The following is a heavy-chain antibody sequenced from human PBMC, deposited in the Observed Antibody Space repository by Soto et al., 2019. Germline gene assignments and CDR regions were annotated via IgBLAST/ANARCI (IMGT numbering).Heavy chain of an antibody. J-gene: IGHJ3*02. CDR3: AKEGTDWNDAFDI. CDR2: ISWNSGSI. CDR1: GFTFDDYA. Sequence: GGSLRLSCAASGFTFDDYAMHWVRQAPGKGLEWVSGISWNSGSIGYADSVNGRFTISRDNAKNSLYLQMNSLRAEDTALYYCAKEGTDWNDAFDIWGQGTMVTVSS. D-gene: IGHD1-1*01. V-gene: IGHV3-9*01.